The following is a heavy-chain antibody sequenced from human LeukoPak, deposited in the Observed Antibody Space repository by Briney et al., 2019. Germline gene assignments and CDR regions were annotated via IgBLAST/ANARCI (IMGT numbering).Heavy chain of an antibody. CDR3: TTTSDYGDHKR. CDR2: IKSKTDGETT. D-gene: IGHD4-17*01. CDR1: GFTFSNAW. J-gene: IGHJ4*02. V-gene: IGHV3-15*01. Sequence: PGGSLRLSCAASGFTFSNAWMSWVRQAPGQGLEWVARIKSKTDGETTDYAAPVKGRFTISRDDSKNTLYLQMNSLKTEDTAVYYCTTTSDYGDHKRWGQGTLVTVSS.